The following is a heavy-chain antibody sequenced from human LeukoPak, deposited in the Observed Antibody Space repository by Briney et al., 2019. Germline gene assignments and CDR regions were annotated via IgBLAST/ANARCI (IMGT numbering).Heavy chain of an antibody. CDR2: ISYDGSNK. Sequence: GGSLRLSCAASGFTFSSYAMHWVRQAPGKGLEWVAVISYDGSNKYYADSVKGRFTISRDNAKNSLSLQMNSLRDEDTAVYFCARLGSLYGSGTYDYWGQGTQVTVSS. V-gene: IGHV3-30-3*01. D-gene: IGHD3-10*01. CDR3: ARLGSLYGSGTYDY. CDR1: GFTFSSYA. J-gene: IGHJ4*02.